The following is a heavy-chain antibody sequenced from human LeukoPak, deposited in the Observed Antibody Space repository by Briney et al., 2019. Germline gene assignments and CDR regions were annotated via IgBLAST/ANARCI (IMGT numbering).Heavy chain of an antibody. D-gene: IGHD2/OR15-2a*01. V-gene: IGHV1-18*01. Sequence: GASVKVSCTASGYTFTIYGISWVRQAPGQGLEWMGWISAYNGNTNYAQKLQGRVTMTTDTSTSTAYMELRSLRSDDTAVYYCARDGGDYFPGWYFDYWGQGTLVTVSS. CDR1: GYTFTIYG. CDR2: ISAYNGNT. J-gene: IGHJ4*02. CDR3: ARDGGDYFPGWYFDY.